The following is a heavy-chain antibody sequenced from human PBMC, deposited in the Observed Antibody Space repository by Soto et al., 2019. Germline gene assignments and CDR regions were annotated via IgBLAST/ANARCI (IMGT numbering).Heavy chain of an antibody. CDR1: GFTFSSYA. Sequence: PGGSLRLSCAASGFTFSSYAMHWVRQAPGKGLGWVAVISYDGSNKYYADSVKGRFTISRDNSKNTLYLQMNSLRAEDTAVYYCASVSIVVVIDNAFDIWGQGTMVTVSS. D-gene: IGHD3-22*01. V-gene: IGHV3-30-3*01. CDR3: ASVSIVVVIDNAFDI. J-gene: IGHJ3*02. CDR2: ISYDGSNK.